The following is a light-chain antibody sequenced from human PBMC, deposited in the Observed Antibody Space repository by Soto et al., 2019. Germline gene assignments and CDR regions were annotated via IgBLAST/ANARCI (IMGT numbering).Light chain of an antibody. V-gene: IGLV2-8*01. CDR1: SSDVGGYNY. CDR3: SSYVGTNNVL. J-gene: IGLJ2*01. CDR2: EVT. Sequence: QSALTQPPSASGSPGQSVTISCTGTSSDVGGYNYVSWYQQHPGKAPQLMIYEVTKRPSGVPDRFSGSKSGNTASLTVSGLQAEDEADYYCSSYVGTNNVLFGGGTKLTVL.